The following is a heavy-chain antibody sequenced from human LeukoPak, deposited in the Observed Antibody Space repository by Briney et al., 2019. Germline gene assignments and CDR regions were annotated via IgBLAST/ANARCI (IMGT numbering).Heavy chain of an antibody. CDR2: IYYSGST. V-gene: IGHV4-39*01. Sequence: SETLSLTCTVSGGSISSSSYYWSWIRQPPGKGLEWIGSIYYSGSTYYNPSLKSRVTISVDTSKNQFSLKLSSVTAADTAVYYCARLRGQMAPSYGMDVWGQGTTVTVSS. CDR1: GGSISSSSYY. CDR3: ARLRGQMAPSYGMDV. D-gene: IGHD5-24*01. J-gene: IGHJ6*02.